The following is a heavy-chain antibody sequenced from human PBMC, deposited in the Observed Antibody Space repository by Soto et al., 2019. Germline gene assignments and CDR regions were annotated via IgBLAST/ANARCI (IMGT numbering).Heavy chain of an antibody. CDR3: ARLLGFGELLSDWFDP. V-gene: IGHV4-30-4*08. D-gene: IGHD3-10*01. J-gene: IGHJ5*02. Sequence: WIRQPPGKGLEWIGYIYYSGSTYYNPSLKSRVTISVDTSKNQFSLKLSSVTAADTAVYYCARLLGFGELLSDWFDPWGQGTLVNLSS. CDR2: IYYSGST.